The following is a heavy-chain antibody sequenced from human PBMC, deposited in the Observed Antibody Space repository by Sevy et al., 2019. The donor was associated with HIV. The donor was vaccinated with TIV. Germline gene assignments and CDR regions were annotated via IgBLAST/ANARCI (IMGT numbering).Heavy chain of an antibody. D-gene: IGHD2-15*01. CDR1: GFTFQAFG. CDR3: TQEALRGTYIRRDFDP. CDR2: ISSDGSNQ. J-gene: IGHJ5*02. V-gene: IGHV3-30*18. Sequence: GGSLRLSCSGFGFTFQAFGMHWVRQAPGKGPEWLAVISSDGSNQNYADSVKGRFTIARDNSKNLLFLQMNSLIPNAAAVYSCTQEALRGTYIRRDFDPWGQGTLVTVSS.